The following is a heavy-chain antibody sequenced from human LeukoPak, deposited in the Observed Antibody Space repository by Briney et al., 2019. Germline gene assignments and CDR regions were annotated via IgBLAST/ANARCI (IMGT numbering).Heavy chain of an antibody. D-gene: IGHD6-25*01. CDR1: GFTFSDYY. CDR3: ARVQQAAFDY. V-gene: IGHV3-11*06. Sequence: PGGSLRLSCAASGFTFSDYYMSWIRQAPGKGLEWVSYISSSRTYTNYADSVKGRFTISRDNAKNSLYLQMDSLRAEDTAVYYCARVQQAAFDYWGQGTLVTVSS. J-gene: IGHJ4*02. CDR2: ISSSRTYT.